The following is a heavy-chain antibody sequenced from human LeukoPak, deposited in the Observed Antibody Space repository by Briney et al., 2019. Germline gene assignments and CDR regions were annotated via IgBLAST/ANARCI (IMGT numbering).Heavy chain of an antibody. Sequence: GGSLRLSCVASGFTFSRYWMHWVRQAPGKGLVWVSRINSDGSTIYADSVKGRFTISRDDAKNTLYLQMNSLTADDTAVYYCARDRAGPGDHWGQGTLVTVSS. CDR1: GFTFSRYW. V-gene: IGHV3-74*01. CDR3: ARDRAGPGDH. D-gene: IGHD3-16*01. J-gene: IGHJ4*02. CDR2: INSDGST.